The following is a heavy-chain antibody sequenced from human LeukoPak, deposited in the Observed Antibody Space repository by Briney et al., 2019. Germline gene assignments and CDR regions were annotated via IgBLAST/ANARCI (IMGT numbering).Heavy chain of an antibody. V-gene: IGHV4-59*08. J-gene: IGHJ4*02. CDR1: GGSISSYY. CDR3: ARWGTTVATLIDY. Sequence: SQTLSLTCTVSGGSISSYYWSWIRQPPGKGLEWIGYIYYSGSTNYNPSLKSRVTISVDTSKNQFSLKLSSVTAADTAVYYCARWGTTVATLIDYWGQGALVTVSS. CDR2: IYYSGST. D-gene: IGHD4-23*01.